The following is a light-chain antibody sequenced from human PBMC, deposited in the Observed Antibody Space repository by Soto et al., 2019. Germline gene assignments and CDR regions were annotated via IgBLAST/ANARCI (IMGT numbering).Light chain of an antibody. CDR2: SVS. V-gene: IGKV3-20*01. J-gene: IGKJ4*01. CDR1: ETVDTSS. CDR3: HQYGSTPRP. Sequence: EIVLTQSPGTLSLSPGETATLSCRASETVDTSSLGWYQQKPGRAPRLLIYSVSRMATGIPDRFSASGSAPDFTLTITRLEPEDFAVYYWHQYGSTPRPFGGGTKVEI.